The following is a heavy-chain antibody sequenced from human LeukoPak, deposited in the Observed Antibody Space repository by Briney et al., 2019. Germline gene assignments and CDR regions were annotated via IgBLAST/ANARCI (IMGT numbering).Heavy chain of an antibody. CDR2: IYSSGST. J-gene: IGHJ5*02. V-gene: IGHV4-39*01. CDR1: GGSISSSSYY. Sequence: SETLSLTCTVSGGSISSSSYYWGWIRQPPGKGLEWIGSIYSSGSTYYNPSLKSRVTISVDTSKNQFSLKLSSVTAADTAVYYCARIRLTYSSSWSSGRQNWFDPWGQGTLVTVSS. D-gene: IGHD6-13*01. CDR3: ARIRLTYSSSWSSGRQNWFDP.